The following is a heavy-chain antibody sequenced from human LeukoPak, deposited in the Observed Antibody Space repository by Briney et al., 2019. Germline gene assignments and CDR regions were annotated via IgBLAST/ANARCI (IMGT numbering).Heavy chain of an antibody. CDR2: IYYSGST. D-gene: IGHD2-2*01. Sequence: TSQTLSLTCTVSGGSISSGDYYWSWIRQPPGKGLEWIGYIYYSGSTYYNPSLKSRVTIYVDTSKNQFSLKLSSVTAADTAVNYCSRVVDYASPGFDYWGQGTLVTVSS. J-gene: IGHJ4*02. CDR3: SRVVDYASPGFDY. V-gene: IGHV4-30-4*08. CDR1: GGSISSGDYY.